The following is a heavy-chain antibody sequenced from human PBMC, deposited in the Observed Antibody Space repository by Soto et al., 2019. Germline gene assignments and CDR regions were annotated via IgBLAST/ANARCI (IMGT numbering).Heavy chain of an antibody. CDR3: ARTPYCSSTSCYTPPDY. V-gene: IGHV5-51*01. CDR2: IYPGDSDT. CDR1: GYSFTSYW. J-gene: IGHJ4*02. D-gene: IGHD2-2*02. Sequence: PGESLKISCKGSGYSFTSYWIGWVRQMPGKGLEWMGIIYPGDSDTRYSPSFQGQVTISADKPISTAYLQWSSLKASDTAMYYCARTPYCSSTSCYTPPDYWGQGTLVTVSS.